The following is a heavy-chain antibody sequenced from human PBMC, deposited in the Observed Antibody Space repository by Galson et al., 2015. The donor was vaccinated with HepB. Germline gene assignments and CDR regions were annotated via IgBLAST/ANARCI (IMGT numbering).Heavy chain of an antibody. CDR1: GYTFTGYY. D-gene: IGHD2-2*01. Sequence: SVKVSCKASGYTFTGYYIHWVRQAPGQGLEWMGWINPNSGGTNYAQKFQGRVTMTRDTSISTAYMELSRLRSDDTAVYYCARYRSSTSCYRTVPPQGCAFDIWGQGTMVTVSS. CDR2: INPNSGGT. V-gene: IGHV1-2*02. CDR3: ARYRSSTSCYRTVPPQGCAFDI. J-gene: IGHJ3*02.